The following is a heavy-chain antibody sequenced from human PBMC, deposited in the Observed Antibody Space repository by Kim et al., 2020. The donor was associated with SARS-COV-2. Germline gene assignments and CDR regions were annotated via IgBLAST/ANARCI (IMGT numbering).Heavy chain of an antibody. CDR3: AKDQGGGYCSSTSCYSSYYYYGMDV. V-gene: IGHV3-23*01. CDR1: GFTFSSYA. J-gene: IGHJ6*02. CDR2: ISGSGGST. D-gene: IGHD2-2*01. Sequence: GGSLRLSCAASGFTFSSYAMSWVRQAPGKGLEWVSAISGSGGSTYYADSVKGRFTISRDNSKNTLYLQMNSLRAEDTAVYYCAKDQGGGYCSSTSCYSSYYYYGMDVWGQGTTVTVSS.